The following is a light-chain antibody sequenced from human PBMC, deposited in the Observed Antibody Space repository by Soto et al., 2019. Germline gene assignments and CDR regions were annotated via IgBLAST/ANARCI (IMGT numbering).Light chain of an antibody. CDR1: QSTSVW. CDR3: QQYNSYSPT. CDR2: KAS. J-gene: IGKJ1*01. Sequence: DIQMTQSPSTLSASVGDRVTITCRASQSTSVWLAWYQQKAGKAPNLLIYKASRLESGVPSRFSGSGSETEFTLTISGLQPGDSATYYCQQYNSYSPTFGQGTKV. V-gene: IGKV1-5*03.